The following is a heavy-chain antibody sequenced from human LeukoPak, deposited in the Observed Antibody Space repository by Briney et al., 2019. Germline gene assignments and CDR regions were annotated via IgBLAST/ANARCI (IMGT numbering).Heavy chain of an antibody. CDR3: ARDTGPPHYYDTAGYY. J-gene: IGHJ4*02. V-gene: IGHV1-18*01. CDR1: GYTFTNYG. Sequence: ASVKVSCKASGYTFTNYGMSWVRQAPGQGLEWMGWISAYNGNTKYAQNLQGRVTMTTDTSTSTAYMELRSLRSDDTAVYYRARDTGPPHYYDTAGYYWGQGTPVTVSS. D-gene: IGHD3-22*01. CDR2: ISAYNGNT.